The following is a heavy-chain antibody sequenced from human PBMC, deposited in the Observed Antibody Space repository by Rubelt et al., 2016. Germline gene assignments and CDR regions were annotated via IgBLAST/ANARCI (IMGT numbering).Heavy chain of an antibody. V-gene: IGHV3-53*01. Sequence: EVQLVESGGGLIQPGGSLRLSCAASELSVSNNYMSWIRQAPGKGLEWVSGINWNGGSTGYADSVKGRFPISRDNSTKTLYLQMNSLRAEDTAVYYCARAPDVDSTGWSFHYWGQGTLVTVSS. CDR3: ARAPDVDSTGWSFHY. J-gene: IGHJ4*02. D-gene: IGHD6-19*01. CDR1: ELSVSNNY. CDR2: INWNGGST.